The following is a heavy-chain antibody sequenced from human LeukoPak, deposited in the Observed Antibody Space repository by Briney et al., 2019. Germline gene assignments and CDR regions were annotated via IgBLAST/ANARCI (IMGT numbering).Heavy chain of an antibody. J-gene: IGHJ4*02. D-gene: IGHD4-17*01. V-gene: IGHV4-30-2*01. CDR1: GGSISSGGYS. CDR2: IYHSGST. CDR3: ARHKLPDYGDPTFYFDY. Sequence: PSETLSLTCAVSGGSISSGGYSWSWIRQPPGKGLEWIGYIYHSGSTYYNPSLKSRVTISVDRSKNQFSLKLSSVTAADTAVYYCARHKLPDYGDPTFYFDYWGQGTLVTVSS.